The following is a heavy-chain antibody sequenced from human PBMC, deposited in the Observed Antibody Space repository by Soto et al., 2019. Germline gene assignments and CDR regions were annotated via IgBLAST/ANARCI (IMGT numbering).Heavy chain of an antibody. D-gene: IGHD3-3*01. CDR1: GYTFTSYD. CDR3: ARGPYYDFWSGYYLGYYYYMDV. CDR2: MNPNSGNT. V-gene: IGHV1-8*01. J-gene: IGHJ6*03. Sequence: RASVKVSCKASGYTFTSYDINWVRQATGQGLEWMGWMNPNSGNTGYAQKFQGRVTMTRNTSISTAYMELSSLRSEDTAVYYCARGPYYDFWSGYYLGYYYYMDVWGKGTTVTVSS.